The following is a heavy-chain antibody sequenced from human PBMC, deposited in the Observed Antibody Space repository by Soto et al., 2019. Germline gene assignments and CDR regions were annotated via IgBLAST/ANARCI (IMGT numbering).Heavy chain of an antibody. CDR1: VFALSTSGVG. CDR3: AHNHWTTDFDY. Sequence: QITLKESGPTLVKPTQTLTLTCTFSVFALSTSGVGVGWIRQPPGKALEGLALIYWDDDKRYSPSLKSRLTITKDTSKNQVVLTMTNMDPVDTATYYCAHNHWTTDFDYWGQGTLVTVSS. D-gene: IGHD4-4*01. CDR2: IYWDDDK. V-gene: IGHV2-5*02. J-gene: IGHJ4*02.